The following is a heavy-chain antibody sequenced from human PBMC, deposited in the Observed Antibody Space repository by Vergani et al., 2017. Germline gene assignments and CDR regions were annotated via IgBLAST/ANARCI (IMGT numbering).Heavy chain of an antibody. CDR2: ITPFFPTG. V-gene: IGHV1-69*12. CDR1: GGTFNIYS. Sequence: QVQLVQSGAEVKKLGSSVKVSCKASGGTFNIYSVSWLRQAPGQGPEWMGGITPFFPTGHYAQKFQGRVTITADESATTVYMELSSLRSEDTAVYYCASPRTAENLPKPLYYFYGLDVWGQGTTVTVSS. J-gene: IGHJ6*02. D-gene: IGHD7-27*01. CDR3: ASPRTAENLPKPLYYFYGLDV.